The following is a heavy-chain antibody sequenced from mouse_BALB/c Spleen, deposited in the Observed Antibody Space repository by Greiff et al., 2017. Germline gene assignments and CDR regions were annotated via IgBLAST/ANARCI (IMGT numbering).Heavy chain of an antibody. CDR3: ATGGNSYAMDY. J-gene: IGHJ4*01. CDR1: GFSLTGYG. Sequence: QVQLQQSGPGLVAPSQSLSITCTVSGFSLTGYGVNWVRQPPGKGLEWLGMIWGDGSTDYNSALKSRLSISKDNSKSQVFLKMNSLQTDDTSRYYCATGGNSYAMDYWGQGTSVTVSS. CDR2: IWGDGST. V-gene: IGHV2-6-7*01.